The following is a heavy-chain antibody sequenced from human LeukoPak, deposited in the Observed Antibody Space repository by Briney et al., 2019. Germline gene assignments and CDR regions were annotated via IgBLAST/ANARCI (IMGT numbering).Heavy chain of an antibody. J-gene: IGHJ6*03. CDR2: ISGSGGST. V-gene: IGHV3-23*01. Sequence: GGSLRLSCAASGFTFSTYDMSWVRQAPGKGLEWVSAISGSGGSTFYADSVKGRFTISRDNSKNTLYLQMNSLRAEDTAVYYCAKDSGYYDSSGRYYYMDVWGKGTTVTISS. D-gene: IGHD3-22*01. CDR3: AKDSGYYDSSGRYYYMDV. CDR1: GFTFSTYD.